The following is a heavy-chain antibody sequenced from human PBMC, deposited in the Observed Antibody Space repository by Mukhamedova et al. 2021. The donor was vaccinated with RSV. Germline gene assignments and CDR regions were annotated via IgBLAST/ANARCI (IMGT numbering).Heavy chain of an antibody. Sequence: TISRDNAKNSLYLQMNSLRTEDTAFYYCAKGRSCVLAAASKYWGQGTLVTVSS. D-gene: IGHD6-13*01. V-gene: IGHV3-9*01. J-gene: IGHJ4*02. CDR3: AKGRSCVLAAASKY.